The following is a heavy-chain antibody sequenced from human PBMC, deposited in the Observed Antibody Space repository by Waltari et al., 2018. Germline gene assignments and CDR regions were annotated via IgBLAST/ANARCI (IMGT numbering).Heavy chain of an antibody. CDR2: SNHIGST. CDR1: GGSFSGYY. CDR3: ARGALGRFLEWLWWFDP. D-gene: IGHD3-3*01. V-gene: IGHV4-34*01. J-gene: IGHJ5*02. Sequence: QVQLQQWGAGLLKPSETLSLTCAVYGGSFSGYYWSWIRRPPGKGLEWIVESNHIGSTNYNPSLKSRVTISVDTSKNQFSLKLSSVTAADTAVYYCARGALGRFLEWLWWFDPWGQGTLVTVSS.